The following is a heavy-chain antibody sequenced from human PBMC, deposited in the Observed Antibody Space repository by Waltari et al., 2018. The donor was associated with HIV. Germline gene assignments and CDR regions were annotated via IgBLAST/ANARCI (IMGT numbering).Heavy chain of an antibody. CDR1: GLTFSAHG. Sequence: QVRLVESGGGVLPPGGPLRLSSAAPGLTFSAHGLHWSRQAPGKGLEWVAFIRHDDSNRYYRDSVKGRFTISRDNSKNTVDLQMNNLKAEDTAVYYCGKDSNYFYDSTGYYCDFWGQGTLVTVSS. CDR2: IRHDDSNR. D-gene: IGHD3-3*01. CDR3: GKDSNYFYDSTGYYCDF. V-gene: IGHV3-30*02. J-gene: IGHJ4*02.